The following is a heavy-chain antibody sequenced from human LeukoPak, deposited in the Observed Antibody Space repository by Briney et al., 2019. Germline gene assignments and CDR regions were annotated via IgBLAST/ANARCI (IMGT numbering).Heavy chain of an antibody. D-gene: IGHD3-10*01. CDR2: INPNSGGT. Sequence: ASVKVSCKASGHTFTGYYMHWVRQAPGQGLEWMGRINPNSGGTNYAQKFQGRVTMTRDTSISTAYMELSRPRSGDTAVYYCARGPRSYYGSGSYTWFDPWGQGTLVTVSS. V-gene: IGHV1-2*06. CDR3: ARGPRSYYGSGSYTWFDP. CDR1: GHTFTGYY. J-gene: IGHJ5*02.